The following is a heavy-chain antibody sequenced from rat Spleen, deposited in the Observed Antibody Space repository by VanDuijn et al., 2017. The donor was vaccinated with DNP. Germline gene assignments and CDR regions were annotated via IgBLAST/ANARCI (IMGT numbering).Heavy chain of an antibody. J-gene: IGHJ3*01. CDR3: TSSLTGIGFVY. D-gene: IGHD5-1*01. V-gene: IGHV5-31*01. CDR2: ITNTGGSA. CDR1: GFTFSDYW. Sequence: EVQLVESGGGLVQPGRSLKLSCEASGFTFSDYWMTWIRQAPGKGLEWVTSITNTGGSAYYLDSVKGRFTISRDNARRILYLQMNSLRSEDTATYHCTSSLTGIGFVYWGQGTLVTVSS.